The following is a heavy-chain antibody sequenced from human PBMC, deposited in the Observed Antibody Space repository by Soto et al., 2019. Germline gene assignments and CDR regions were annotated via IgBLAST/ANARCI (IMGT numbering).Heavy chain of an antibody. V-gene: IGHV1-18*01. CDR1: GYTFTNYG. Sequence: QVQLVQSGVEVKKPGASVKVSCKASGYTFTNYGISWVRQAPGQGLEWVGWINAYNGNTNYAQNLQGTVAVTTDTSASKAYMNLRSPRSDDPAVYYCARDPSTSGRSGHDYWGQGNLVTVSS. J-gene: IGHJ4*02. CDR3: ARDPSTSGRSGHDY. CDR2: INAYNGNT. D-gene: IGHD6-25*01.